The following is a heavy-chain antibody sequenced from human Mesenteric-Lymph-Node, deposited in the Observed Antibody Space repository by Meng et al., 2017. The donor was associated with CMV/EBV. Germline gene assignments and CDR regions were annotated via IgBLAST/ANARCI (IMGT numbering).Heavy chain of an antibody. D-gene: IGHD6-13*01. V-gene: IGHV3-21*01. CDR3: ARHIAAAGSTVY. Sequence: ADSGFTFSSYSLSWVRQAPGKGLEWVSSISSSSSYIYYADSVKGRFTISRDNAKNSLYLQMNSLRAEDTAVYYCARHIAAAGSTVYWGQGTLVTVSS. CDR1: GFTFSSYS. CDR2: ISSSSSYI. J-gene: IGHJ4*02.